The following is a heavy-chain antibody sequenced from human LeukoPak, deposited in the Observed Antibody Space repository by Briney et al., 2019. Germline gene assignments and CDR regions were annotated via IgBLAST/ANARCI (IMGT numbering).Heavy chain of an antibody. CDR3: ARGGSGGIVVVPAAGGFDY. Sequence: TGGSLRLSCAASGFTFSSYAMHWVRQAPGKGLEWVAVISYDGSNKYYADSVKGRFTISRDNSKNTLYLQMNSLRAEDTAVYYCARGGSGGIVVVPAAGGFDYWGQGTLVTVSS. D-gene: IGHD2-2*01. J-gene: IGHJ4*02. V-gene: IGHV3-30-3*01. CDR1: GFTFSSYA. CDR2: ISYDGSNK.